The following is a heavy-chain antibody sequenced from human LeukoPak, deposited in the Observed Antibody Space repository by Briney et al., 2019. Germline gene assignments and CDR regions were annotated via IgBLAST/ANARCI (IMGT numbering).Heavy chain of an antibody. CDR1: GGSISSSSYY. CDR3: ARRVAARPSWFDP. CDR2: IYYSGST. D-gene: IGHD6-6*01. J-gene: IGHJ5*02. V-gene: IGHV4-39*07. Sequence: SETLSLTCTVSGGSISSSSYYWGWIRQPPGKGLEWIGSIYYSGSTYYNPSLKSRVTISVDTSKNQFSLKLSSVTAADTAVYYYARRVAARPSWFDPWGQGTLVTVSS.